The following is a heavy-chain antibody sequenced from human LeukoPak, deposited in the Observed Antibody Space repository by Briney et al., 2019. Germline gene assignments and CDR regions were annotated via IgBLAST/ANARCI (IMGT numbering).Heavy chain of an antibody. V-gene: IGHV3-11*01. CDR1: GFTFSDYD. CDR3: ARVNRVTAIQELDY. Sequence: GGCLRLSCAASGFTFSDYDMSWIRQAPGKGMEWVSCISSSGSTIFYADSVKGRFTISRDNAKSSLFLQMNSLRADHTAVYYCARVNRVTAIQELDYWGQGTLVTVSS. D-gene: IGHD2-21*02. J-gene: IGHJ4*02. CDR2: ISSSGSTI.